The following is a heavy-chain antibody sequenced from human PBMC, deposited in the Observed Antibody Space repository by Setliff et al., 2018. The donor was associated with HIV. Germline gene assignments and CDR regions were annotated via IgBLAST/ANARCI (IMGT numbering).Heavy chain of an antibody. CDR3: ARGGNYYYYYYMDV. CDR2: INHSGST. CDR1: GGSINSAYY. V-gene: IGHV4-34*01. Sequence: PSETLSLTCSVSGGSINSAYYWGWIRQSPGKGLEWIGEINHSGSTNYNPSLKSRVTISVDTSKNQFSLKLSSVTAADTAVYYCARGGNYYYYYYMDVWGKGTTVTVSS. J-gene: IGHJ6*03.